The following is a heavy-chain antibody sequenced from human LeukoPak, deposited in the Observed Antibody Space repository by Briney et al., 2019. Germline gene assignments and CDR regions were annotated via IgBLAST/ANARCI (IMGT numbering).Heavy chain of an antibody. CDR1: GFTFSSYS. D-gene: IGHD1-26*01. CDR2: ISSSSSYI. Sequence: PGGSLRLSCAASGFTFSSYSMNWVRQAPGKGLEWVSSISSSSSYIYYADSVKGRFTISRDNAKNSLYLQMNSLRAEDTAVYYCARLGRATTAPFDYWGQGTLVTVSS. V-gene: IGHV3-21*01. CDR3: ARLGRATTAPFDY. J-gene: IGHJ4*02.